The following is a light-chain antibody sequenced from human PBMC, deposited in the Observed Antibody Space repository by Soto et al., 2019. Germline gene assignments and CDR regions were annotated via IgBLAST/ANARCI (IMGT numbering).Light chain of an antibody. CDR3: ASYKTTTPRKKV. CDR1: SSDVGGYNY. V-gene: IGLV2-14*03. Sequence: QSVLTQPASVSGSPGQSITISCTGTSSDVGGYNYVSWYQHHPGKAPKLMIFDVSNRPSGVSNRFSGSKSGNTASLTISGPQPEKEAFYYTASYKTTTPRKKVFRPGTK. J-gene: IGLJ1*01. CDR2: DVS.